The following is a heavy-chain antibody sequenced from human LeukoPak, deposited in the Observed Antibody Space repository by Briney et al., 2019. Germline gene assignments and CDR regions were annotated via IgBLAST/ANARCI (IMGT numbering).Heavy chain of an antibody. V-gene: IGHV1-46*01. CDR2: INPSGGST. CDR1: GYTVTSYY. CDR3: AREDVFGSDY. D-gene: IGHD2-21*01. J-gene: IGHJ4*02. Sequence: ASVKVSCKASGYTVTSYYMHRVRQPPGQGLEWMGIINPSGGSTSYAQKFQGRVTMTRDTSTSTAYMELRSLRSDDTAVYYCAREDVFGSDYWGPGTLVTVSS.